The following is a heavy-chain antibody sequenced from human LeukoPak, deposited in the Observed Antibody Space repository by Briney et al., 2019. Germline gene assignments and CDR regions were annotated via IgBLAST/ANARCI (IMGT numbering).Heavy chain of an antibody. CDR1: GFTFSSYA. CDR3: ARVGGHGSSWYYFDY. Sequence: PGGSPRLSCAASGFTFSSYAMHWVRQAPGKGLEWVAVISYDGSNKYYADSVKGRFTISRDNSKNTLYLQMNSLRAEDTAVYYCARVGGHGSSWYYFDYWGQGTLVTVSS. CDR2: ISYDGSNK. J-gene: IGHJ4*02. D-gene: IGHD6-13*01. V-gene: IGHV3-30-3*01.